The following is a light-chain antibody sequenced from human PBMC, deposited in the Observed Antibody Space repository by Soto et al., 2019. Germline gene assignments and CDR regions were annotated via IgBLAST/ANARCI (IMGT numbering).Light chain of an antibody. Sequence: AIRMTQSPSSLSASTGDRVTITCRASQGISSYLAWYQQKPGKAPKLLIYAASTWQSGVPSRFSGSGSGTDFTLTISCLQSEDVGTYYCQQYYSYAWTFGQGTKVEIK. J-gene: IGKJ1*01. CDR3: QQYYSYAWT. V-gene: IGKV1-8*01. CDR2: AAS. CDR1: QGISSY.